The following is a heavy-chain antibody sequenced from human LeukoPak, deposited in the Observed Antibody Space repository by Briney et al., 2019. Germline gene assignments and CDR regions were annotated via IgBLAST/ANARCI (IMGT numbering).Heavy chain of an antibody. Sequence: GGSLRLSCAASGFTFSSYAMSWVRQAPGKGLEWVSGISGSGGSTYYADSVKGRFTISRDNSKNTLYVQMSSLRAEDTAVYYCAKGDYYDSSGYYRVYDAFDIWGQGTMVTVSS. J-gene: IGHJ3*02. CDR2: ISGSGGST. D-gene: IGHD3-22*01. V-gene: IGHV3-23*01. CDR3: AKGDYYDSSGYYRVYDAFDI. CDR1: GFTFSSYA.